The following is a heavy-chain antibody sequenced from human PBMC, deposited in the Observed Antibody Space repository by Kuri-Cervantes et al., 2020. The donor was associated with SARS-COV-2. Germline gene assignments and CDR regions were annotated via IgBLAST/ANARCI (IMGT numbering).Heavy chain of an antibody. CDR1: GYTFTGYY. CDR3: ARVGFGDYGIDY. J-gene: IGHJ4*02. CDR2: INPNSGGT. Sequence: ASVKVSCKASGYTFTGYYMHWVRQAPGQGLEWMGWINPNSGGTNYAQKFQGRVTMTRDTSINTAYMELSRLRSDDTAVYYCARVGFGDYGIDYWGQGTLVTVSS. V-gene: IGHV1-2*02. D-gene: IGHD4-17*01.